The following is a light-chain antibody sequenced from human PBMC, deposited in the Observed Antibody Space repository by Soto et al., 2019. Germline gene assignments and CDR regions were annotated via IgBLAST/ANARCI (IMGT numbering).Light chain of an antibody. J-gene: IGKJ2*01. CDR3: QQTYNTPYT. Sequence: IPMTQSPSSLSASVGDRVTITCRASQRITNYLNWYQQKPGEAPKLLISTSGTLQRGVPSRFTGSGSGTDFTLTIAGLQRADFATYFCQQTYNTPYTFGQGTKLESK. V-gene: IGKV1-39*01. CDR2: TSG. CDR1: QRITNY.